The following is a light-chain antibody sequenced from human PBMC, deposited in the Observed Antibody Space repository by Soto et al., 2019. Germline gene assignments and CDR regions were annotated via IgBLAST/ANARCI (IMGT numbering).Light chain of an antibody. Sequence: SYELTQPPSVSVAPGKTARITCGEDNIGSKTVRWYQQKPGQAPVVVIYYDKDRPSGIPERFSGSNSGNTATLTISRVEAGDEADYYCHVWESSGGPVVVFGGGTKVTVL. CDR1: NIGSKT. J-gene: IGLJ2*01. CDR2: YDK. CDR3: HVWESSGGPVVV. V-gene: IGLV3-21*01.